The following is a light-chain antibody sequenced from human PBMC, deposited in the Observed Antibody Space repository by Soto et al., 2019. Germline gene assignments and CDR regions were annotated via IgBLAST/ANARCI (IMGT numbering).Light chain of an antibody. CDR2: EVD. CDR1: GSDIGYFNY. CDR3: KSYAVGSTYV. J-gene: IGLJ1*01. Sequence: QSALTQPASVSGSPGQSITISCTGTGSDIGYFNYVSWYQQQPGKAPKLKIYEVDNRPSGVSIRLSGSKSGSTASLTISGLQAEDEADYYCKSYAVGSTYVFGTGTKLTVL. V-gene: IGLV2-14*01.